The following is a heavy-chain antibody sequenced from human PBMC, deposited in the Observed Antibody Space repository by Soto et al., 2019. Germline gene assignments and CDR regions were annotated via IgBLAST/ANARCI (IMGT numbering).Heavy chain of an antibody. CDR3: AKFPRTVYGGNPFYIDY. J-gene: IGHJ4*02. CDR2: ISTSGGST. D-gene: IGHD4-17*01. CDR1: EFIFSSYA. V-gene: IGHV3-23*01. Sequence: EVQLLESGGGLVQPGGSLRLSYAASEFIFSSYAMSWVRQAPGKGLEWVSVISTSGGSTYYADSVKGRFTISRDNSKNTLYLQMNSLRAEDTAVYYCAKFPRTVYGGNPFYIDYWGQGTLVTVSS.